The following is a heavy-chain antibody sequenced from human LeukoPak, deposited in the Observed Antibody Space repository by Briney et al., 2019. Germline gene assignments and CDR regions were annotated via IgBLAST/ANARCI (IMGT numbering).Heavy chain of an antibody. CDR3: ARDLGYGDDY. D-gene: IGHD4/OR15-4a*01. J-gene: IGHJ4*02. CDR2: ISSSSTTI. Sequence: GGSLRLSCAASGFTFSSYAMHWVRQAPGKGLEWVSYISSSSTTIHYADSVKGRFTISRDNAKNSVDLQMNSLRAEDTAVYYCARDLGYGDDYWGQGTLVTVSS. CDR1: GFTFSSYA. V-gene: IGHV3-48*04.